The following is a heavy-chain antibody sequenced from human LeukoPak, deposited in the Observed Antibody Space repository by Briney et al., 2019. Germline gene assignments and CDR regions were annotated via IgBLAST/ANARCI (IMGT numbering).Heavy chain of an antibody. CDR3: ARQIVGATNWFDP. D-gene: IGHD1-26*01. Sequence: ASVKVCFKASGYTLTSYAIIWVRQAPGQGLEWMGWISANNGNTNYAQKLQGRVTMTTDTSTSTAYMELRTLTSGDTAVYYCARQIVGATNWFDPWGQGTLVTVSS. CDR2: ISANNGNT. CDR1: GYTLTSYA. J-gene: IGHJ5*02. V-gene: IGHV1-18*01.